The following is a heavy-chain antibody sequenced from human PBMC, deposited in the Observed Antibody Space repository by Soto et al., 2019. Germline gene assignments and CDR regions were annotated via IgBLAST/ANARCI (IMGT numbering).Heavy chain of an antibody. CDR3: ARESLDRDDAFDI. V-gene: IGHV1-2*02. CDR1: GYTFIGYY. CDR2: INPNSGGT. Sequence: PSVKVSCKASGYTFIGYYMHWVRQAPGQGLEWMGWINPNSGGTNSAQKFQGRVTMTRDTSISTAYMELSRLRYDDTAVYYCARESLDRDDAFDIWGQGTMVTV. D-gene: IGHD1-1*01. J-gene: IGHJ3*02.